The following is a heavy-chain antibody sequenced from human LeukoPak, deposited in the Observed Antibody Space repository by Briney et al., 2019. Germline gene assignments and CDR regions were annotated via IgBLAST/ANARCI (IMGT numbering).Heavy chain of an antibody. CDR1: GGSISSYY. Sequence: SETLSLTCTVSGGSISSYYWSWIRQPPGKGLEWIGYIYYSGSTNYNPSLKSRVTISVDTSKNQFSLKLSSVTAADTAVYYCARRGSSGWYLGYWGQGNLVTVSS. D-gene: IGHD6-19*01. V-gene: IGHV4-59*08. CDR3: ARRGSSGWYLGY. J-gene: IGHJ4*02. CDR2: IYYSGST.